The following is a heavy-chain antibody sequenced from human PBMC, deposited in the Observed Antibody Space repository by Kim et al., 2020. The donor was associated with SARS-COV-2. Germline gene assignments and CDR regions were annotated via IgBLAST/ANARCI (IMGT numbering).Heavy chain of an antibody. CDR2: IYDSGST. D-gene: IGHD3-3*01. CDR1: GGSISSSSYY. V-gene: IGHV4-39*01. Sequence: SETLSLTCTVSGGSISSSSYYWGWIRQPPGKGLEWIGSIYDSGSTYYNPSHKSRVTISVDTSKNQFSLKLSTVTAADTAVYYCARFTGGYYGEGYYSFDYWGQGTLVTVSS. J-gene: IGHJ4*02. CDR3: ARFTGGYYGEGYYSFDY.